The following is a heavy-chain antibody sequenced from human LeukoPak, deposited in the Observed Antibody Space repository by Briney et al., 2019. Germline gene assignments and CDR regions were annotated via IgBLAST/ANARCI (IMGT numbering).Heavy chain of an antibody. CDR3: ARVFGYSGYPNWFDP. D-gene: IGHD5-12*01. CDR1: GGSISSYY. CDR2: IYYSGST. J-gene: IGHJ5*02. V-gene: IGHV4-59*01. Sequence: SVTLSLTCTVSGGSISSYYWSWIRQPPGKGLEWIGYIYYSGSTNYNPSLKSRVTISVDTSKNQFSLKLSSVTAADTAVYYCARVFGYSGYPNWFDPWGQGTLVTVSS.